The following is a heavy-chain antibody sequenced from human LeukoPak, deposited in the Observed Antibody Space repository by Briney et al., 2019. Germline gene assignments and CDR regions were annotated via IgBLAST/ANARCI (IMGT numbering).Heavy chain of an antibody. CDR1: GFTFSDYY. CDR2: ISSSGTYA. Sequence: KPGGSLRLSCVASGFTFSDYYMSWIRQAPGKGLQYVSYISSSGTYANYANSVKGRFTNPRDNAKNSLYLQMNSPRADDTAVYYCARGGYDILTGTSFFDPWGQGTLVTVSS. D-gene: IGHD3-9*01. CDR3: ARGGYDILTGTSFFDP. V-gene: IGHV3-11*05. J-gene: IGHJ5*02.